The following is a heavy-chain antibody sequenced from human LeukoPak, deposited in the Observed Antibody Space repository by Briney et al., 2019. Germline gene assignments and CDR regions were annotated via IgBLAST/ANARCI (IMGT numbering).Heavy chain of an antibody. CDR3: AKVTTVVTLFDY. CDR2: VSGSGGTT. D-gene: IGHD4-23*01. Sequence: PGGSLRLSCVASGFSFSMAWMGWVRQAPGRGLEWVSVVSGSGGTTYYTDSVKGRFTISRDNSKNTLYLQMNSLRAEDTAVYYCAKVTTVVTLFDYWGQGTLLTVSS. CDR1: GFSFSMAW. J-gene: IGHJ4*02. V-gene: IGHV3-23*01.